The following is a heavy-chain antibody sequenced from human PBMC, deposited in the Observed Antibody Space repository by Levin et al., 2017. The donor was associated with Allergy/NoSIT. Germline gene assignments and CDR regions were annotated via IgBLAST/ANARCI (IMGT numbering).Heavy chain of an antibody. CDR1: GGSITSGDHY. Sequence: TSSETLSLTCTVSGGSITSGDHYWTWFRQPPGRGLEWVGYIYFSGSTFYSPSLKSRATISQDTSKNQFSLKLTSVTAADSAIYYCARGERLGYTYGWGNWFDPWGQGILVTVSS. V-gene: IGHV4-30-4*01. J-gene: IGHJ5*02. CDR3: ARGERLGYTYGWGNWFDP. CDR2: IYFSGST. D-gene: IGHD5-18*01.